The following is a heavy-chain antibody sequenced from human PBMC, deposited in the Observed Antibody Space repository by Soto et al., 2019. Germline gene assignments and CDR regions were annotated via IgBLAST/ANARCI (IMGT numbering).Heavy chain of an antibody. CDR3: ATEYTETVAGPTPYYFDY. V-gene: IGHV4-4*07. J-gene: IGHJ4*02. CDR1: GDSISNKY. D-gene: IGHD6-19*01. Sequence: QVQLQESGPGLVKPSETLSLTCSVSGDSISNKYWSWIRQPAGKGLEWIGRIYISGDTNYNPSLKSRVTMSVDTSKNQFSLKLSSVTAADTAVYYCATEYTETVAGPTPYYFDYWGQGTLVTVSA. CDR2: IYISGDT.